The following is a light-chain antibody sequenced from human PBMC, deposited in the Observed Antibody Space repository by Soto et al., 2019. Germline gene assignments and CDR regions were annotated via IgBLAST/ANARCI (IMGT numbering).Light chain of an antibody. CDR3: QQYNYWPPWT. J-gene: IGKJ1*01. CDR1: QSVRSN. Sequence: EIVMTQSPVTLSVSPGERATLSCRASQSVRSNLAWYQQKPGQAPRLLMYDASTRATGNPARFSGSGSGTEFTLTISSLQSEDFAVYYCQQYNYWPPWTFGQGTKVDIK. CDR2: DAS. V-gene: IGKV3-15*01.